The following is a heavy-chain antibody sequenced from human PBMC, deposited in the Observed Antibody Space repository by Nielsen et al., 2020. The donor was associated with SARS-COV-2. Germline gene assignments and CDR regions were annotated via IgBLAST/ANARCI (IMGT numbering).Heavy chain of an antibody. CDR3: ARLGVVPAAMGAAYWFDP. Sequence: KVSCKGSGYIFTDFWIAWVRQMPGEGLEWMGIIYPGDSDTRYSPSFQGQVTISADKSISTAYLQWSSLKASDTAMYYCARLGVVPAAMGAAYWFDPWGQGTLVTVSS. CDR2: IYPGDSDT. D-gene: IGHD2-2*01. CDR1: GYIFTDFW. J-gene: IGHJ5*02. V-gene: IGHV5-51*01.